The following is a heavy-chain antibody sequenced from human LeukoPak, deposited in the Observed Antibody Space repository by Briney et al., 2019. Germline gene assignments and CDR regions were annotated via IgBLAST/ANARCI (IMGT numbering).Heavy chain of an antibody. CDR3: ARKDGDY. CDR2: IYSSGSP. CDR1: GASISAFH. Sequence: SETLSLTCTVSGASISAFHWTWFRQPAGKTLEWIGLIYSSGSPLFNPSLKSQVAMSLDLTNNQLSVRLTSLTAADTAMYYCARKDGDYWGQGTLVTVSS. J-gene: IGHJ4*02. V-gene: IGHV4-4*07.